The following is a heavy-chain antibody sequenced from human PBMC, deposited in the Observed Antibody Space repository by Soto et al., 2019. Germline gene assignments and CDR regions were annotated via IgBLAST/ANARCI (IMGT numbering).Heavy chain of an antibody. J-gene: IGHJ4*02. D-gene: IGHD4-17*01. CDR3: TTDQRDYGELDY. V-gene: IGHV3-15*01. Sequence: EVQLAESGGGLVKPGGSLRLSCAASGFTFSNAWMSWVRQAPGKGLEWVGRIKSKTDGGTTDYAAPVKGRFTISRDDSKNTLYLQMNSLKTEDTAVYYCTTDQRDYGELDYWGQGTLVTVSS. CDR2: IKSKTDGGTT. CDR1: GFTFSNAW.